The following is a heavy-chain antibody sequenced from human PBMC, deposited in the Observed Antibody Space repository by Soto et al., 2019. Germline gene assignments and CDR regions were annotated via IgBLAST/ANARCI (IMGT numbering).Heavy chain of an antibody. V-gene: IGHV4-34*01. J-gene: IGHJ6*03. CDR1: GGSLSGYY. D-gene: IGHD2-2*01. CDR3: ARGRNYCSSTSCYSSRYYYYYMDV. Sequence: SETLSLTCAVYGGSLSGYYWSWIRQPPGKGLEWIGEINHSGSTNYNPSLKSRVTISVDTSKNQFSLKLSSVTAADTAVYYCARGRNYCSSTSCYSSRYYYYYMDVWGKGTTVTVSS. CDR2: INHSGST.